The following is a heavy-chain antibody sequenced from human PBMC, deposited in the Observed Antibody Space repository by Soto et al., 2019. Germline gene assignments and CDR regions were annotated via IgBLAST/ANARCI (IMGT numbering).Heavy chain of an antibody. CDR1: GYTFTDYY. D-gene: IGHD6-19*01. CDR3: ARLQIEVAGTN. V-gene: IGHV1-2*02. Sequence: ASEKISCKASGYTFTDYYMHWARQAPGQGHEWMGGINANSGGTTYAQKFQGRSTMTRDTSISTAYMELSRLSSDDTAIYCCARLQIEVAGTNWGQGTLVTVSS. CDR2: INANSGGT. J-gene: IGHJ4*02.